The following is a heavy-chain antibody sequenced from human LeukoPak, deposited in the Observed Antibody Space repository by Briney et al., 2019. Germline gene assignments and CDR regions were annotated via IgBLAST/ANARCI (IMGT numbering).Heavy chain of an antibody. D-gene: IGHD2-2*01. Sequence: SETLSLTCTVSGGSISSYYWSWLRQPPGKGLEWIGYIYYSGTNYNPSLKSRVTISADPSKHQFSLKLSSVTAADTAVYYCARLGEVPAAPQAYFDYWGQGTLVTASS. CDR2: IYYSGT. J-gene: IGHJ4*02. CDR1: GGSISSYY. V-gene: IGHV4-59*01. CDR3: ARLGEVPAAPQAYFDY.